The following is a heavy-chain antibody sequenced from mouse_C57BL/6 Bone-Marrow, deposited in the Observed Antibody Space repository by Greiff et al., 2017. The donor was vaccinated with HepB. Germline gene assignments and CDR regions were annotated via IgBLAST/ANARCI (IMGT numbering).Heavy chain of an antibody. V-gene: IGHV5-4*01. CDR1: GFTFSSYA. D-gene: IGHD1-1*01. Sequence: VQLKESGGGLVKPGGSLKLSCAASGFTFSSYAMSWVRQTPEKRLEWVATISDGGSYTYYPDNVKGRFTISRDNAKNNLYLQMSHLKSEDTAMYYCARDSSTVVEDWYFDVWGTGTTVTVSS. CDR3: ARDSSTVVEDWYFDV. CDR2: ISDGGSYT. J-gene: IGHJ1*03.